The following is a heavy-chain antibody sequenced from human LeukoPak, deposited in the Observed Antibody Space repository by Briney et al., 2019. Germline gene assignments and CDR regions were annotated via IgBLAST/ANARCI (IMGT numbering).Heavy chain of an antibody. CDR1: GFTFSSYE. CDR2: IYSGGDT. J-gene: IGHJ5*02. V-gene: IGHV3-66*01. CDR3: ARGLRWSDR. D-gene: IGHD4-23*01. Sequence: QPGGSLRLSCAASGFTFSSYEMNWVRQAPGKGLEWVSVIYSGGDTYYADSVKGRFTISRDNSKNTLSLQMNSLIAEDTAVYYCARGLRWSDRWGQGTLVTVSS.